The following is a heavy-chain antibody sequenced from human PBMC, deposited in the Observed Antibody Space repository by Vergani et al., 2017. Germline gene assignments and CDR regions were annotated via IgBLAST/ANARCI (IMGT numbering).Heavy chain of an antibody. D-gene: IGHD4-11*01. CDR1: GITFKNAW. V-gene: IGHV3-15*01. J-gene: IGHJ4*02. CDR2: IRSKNDGGTA. Sequence: EVQVVESGGGLIKPGGSLRLSCVVSGITFKNAWINWVRRAPGKGLEWIGRIRSKNDGGTADYAAPLKGRFTISRDDSKDSAFLLVNNLKTEDTAVYFCYTDYQDYWLQRTLVAVSS. CDR3: YTDYQDY.